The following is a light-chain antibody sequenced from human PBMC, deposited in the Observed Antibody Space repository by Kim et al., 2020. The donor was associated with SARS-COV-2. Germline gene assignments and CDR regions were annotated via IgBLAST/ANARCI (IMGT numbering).Light chain of an antibody. V-gene: IGKV1-5*01. CDR2: AAS. Sequence: DIQMTQSPSALSASVGDRVSITCRASQSINNWLAWYQQKPGDGPKLLISAASDLESGVPSRFSGSASGTEFTLTVSSLQPDDFATYYCQQYYTYPWTFGQGTKVDIK. J-gene: IGKJ1*01. CDR1: QSINNW. CDR3: QQYYTYPWT.